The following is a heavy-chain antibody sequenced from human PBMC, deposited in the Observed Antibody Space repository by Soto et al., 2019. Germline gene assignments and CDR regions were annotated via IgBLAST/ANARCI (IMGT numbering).Heavy chain of an antibody. J-gene: IGHJ6*02. CDR2: IFSNDEE. CDR1: GFSLSNAKMG. Sequence: QVTLKESGPVLVKPTETLTLTCAVSGFSLSNAKMGVSWIRQPPGKALEWLAHIFSNDEESYSTSLKSRLTISQDTSKSQVVLTMNDMDPVDTATYYCARKGDTYYYAMDVWGHGITVTVSS. D-gene: IGHD1-26*01. CDR3: ARKGDTYYYAMDV. V-gene: IGHV2-26*01.